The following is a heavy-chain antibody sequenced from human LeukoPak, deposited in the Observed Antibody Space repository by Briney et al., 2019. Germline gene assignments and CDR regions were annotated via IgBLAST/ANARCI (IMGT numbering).Heavy chain of an antibody. D-gene: IGHD5-12*01. CDR3: ARDSAIVATHWFDP. Sequence: PSGTLSLTCAVSGGSISGSNWWSWVHQPPGKELEWIGEIYHSGSTNYNPSLKSRVTISVDKSKNQFSLKLSSVTAADTAVYYCARDSAIVATHWFDPWGQGTLVTVSS. V-gene: IGHV4-4*02. CDR1: GGSISGSNW. J-gene: IGHJ5*02. CDR2: IYHSGST.